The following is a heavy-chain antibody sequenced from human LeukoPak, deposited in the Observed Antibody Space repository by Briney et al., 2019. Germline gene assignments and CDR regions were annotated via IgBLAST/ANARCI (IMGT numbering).Heavy chain of an antibody. CDR3: AKDGYCSAGSCFSANDAFDI. Sequence: GGSLRLSCAASAFTASLNYMSWVRQAPGKGLEWVSFIQNAETTDYADSVKGRFTISRDNSKNSLYLQMNSLRAEDTAVYYCAKDGYCSAGSCFSANDAFDIWGQGTMVTVSS. V-gene: IGHV3-53*01. CDR2: IQNAETT. CDR1: AFTASLNY. D-gene: IGHD2-15*01. J-gene: IGHJ3*02.